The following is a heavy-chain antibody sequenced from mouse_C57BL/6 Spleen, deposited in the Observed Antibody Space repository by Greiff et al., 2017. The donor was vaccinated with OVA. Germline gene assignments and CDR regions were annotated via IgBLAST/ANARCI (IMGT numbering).Heavy chain of an antibody. V-gene: IGHV1-22*01. CDR1: GYTFTDYN. CDR2: INPNNGGT. Sequence: EVQLVESGPELVKPGASVKMSCKASGYTFTDYNMHWVKQSHGKSLEWIGYINPNNGGTSYNQKFKGKATLTVNKSSSTAYMELRSLTSEDSAVYYCARWSYYFDYWGQGTTLTVSS. CDR3: ARWSYYFDY. J-gene: IGHJ2*01.